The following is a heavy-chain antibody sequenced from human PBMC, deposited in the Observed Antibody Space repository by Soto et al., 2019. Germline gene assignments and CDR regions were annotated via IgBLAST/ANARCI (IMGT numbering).Heavy chain of an antibody. Sequence: EVQLVESGGGLVKPGGSLRLSCAASGFTLTTYSMNWVRQASGNGLEWVASISSSSSHIYYADSVKGRFTISRDNARNSLYLQMNSPRAEDTAVYYCVRERGLSSYYGLDVWGQGTTVTVSS. CDR1: GFTLTTYS. CDR2: ISSSSSHI. V-gene: IGHV3-21*02. CDR3: VRERGLSSYYGLDV. D-gene: IGHD3-10*01. J-gene: IGHJ6*01.